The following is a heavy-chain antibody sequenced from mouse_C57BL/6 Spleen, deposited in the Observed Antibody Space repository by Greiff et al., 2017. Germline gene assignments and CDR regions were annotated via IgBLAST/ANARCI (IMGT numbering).Heavy chain of an antibody. J-gene: IGHJ4*01. V-gene: IGHV5-4*01. D-gene: IGHD3-2*02. Sequence: EVQLVESGGGLVKPGGSLKLSCAASGFTFSSYAMSWVRQTPEKRLEWVATISDGGSYTYYPDNVKGRFTISRDNAKNNLYLQMSHLKSEDTAMYYCARAGGSSGEYAMDYWGQGTSVTVSS. CDR2: ISDGGSYT. CDR3: ARAGGSSGEYAMDY. CDR1: GFTFSSYA.